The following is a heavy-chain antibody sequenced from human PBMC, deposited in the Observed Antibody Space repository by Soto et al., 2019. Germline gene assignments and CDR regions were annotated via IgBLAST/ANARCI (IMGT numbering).Heavy chain of an antibody. CDR3: ARKYCSGGSCYYGNDAFDI. CDR2: ISAYNGNT. Sequence: QVQLVQSGAEVKKPGASVKVSCKASGYTFTSYGISWVRQAPGQGLEWMGWISAYNGNTNYAQKLQGRVTMTTDTSTSTAYMELRSLRSDDTAVYYCARKYCSGGSCYYGNDAFDIWGQGTMVTVSS. V-gene: IGHV1-18*01. J-gene: IGHJ3*02. CDR1: GYTFTSYG. D-gene: IGHD2-15*01.